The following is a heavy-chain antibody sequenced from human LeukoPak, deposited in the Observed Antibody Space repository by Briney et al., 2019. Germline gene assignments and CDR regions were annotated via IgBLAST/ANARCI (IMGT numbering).Heavy chain of an antibody. J-gene: IGHJ4*02. Sequence: GGSLRLSCAASGFTFSSYSMNSVRQAPGKGLEWVSAISGSGGSTYYADPVKGRFTISRDNSKNTLYLEMNSLRAEDTAVYYCAKGPGDYWGQGTLVTVSS. CDR3: AKGPGDY. V-gene: IGHV3-23*01. D-gene: IGHD7-27*01. CDR2: ISGSGGST. CDR1: GFTFSSYS.